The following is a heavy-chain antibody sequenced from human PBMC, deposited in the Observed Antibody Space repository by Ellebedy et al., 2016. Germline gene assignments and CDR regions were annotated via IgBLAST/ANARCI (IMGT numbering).Heavy chain of an antibody. Sequence: SETLSLXXTVSGGSIRKYYWSWIRQTPGKGLEWIAYVYWSGSTDYNPSLKSRVTISLDTSKSQFSVKLTSVTAADTAVYYCASSLVYSSSPYYYFYIDVWGKGTTVTVSS. CDR2: VYWSGST. V-gene: IGHV4-59*12. CDR3: ASSLVYSSSPYYYFYIDV. J-gene: IGHJ6*03. CDR1: GGSIRKYY. D-gene: IGHD6-6*01.